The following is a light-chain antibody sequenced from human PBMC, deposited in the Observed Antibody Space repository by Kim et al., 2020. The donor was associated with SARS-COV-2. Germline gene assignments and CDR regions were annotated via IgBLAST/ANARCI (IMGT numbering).Light chain of an antibody. CDR1: KLGDKY. J-gene: IGLJ3*02. CDR2: QDS. Sequence: VSPGQTASINCSGEKLGDKYACWYQQKPGQSPVLVIYQDSKRPSGIPERFSGSNSGNTATLTISGTQAMDEADYYWQAWDSSHWVFGGGTQLTVL. V-gene: IGLV3-1*01. CDR3: QAWDSSHWV.